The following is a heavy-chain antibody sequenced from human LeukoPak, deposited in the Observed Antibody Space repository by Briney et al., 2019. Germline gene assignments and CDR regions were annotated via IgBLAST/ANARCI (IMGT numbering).Heavy chain of an antibody. J-gene: IGHJ4*02. D-gene: IGHD6-19*01. CDR1: GFTFSSYA. V-gene: IGHV3-23*01. CDR2: ISGSGGST. Sequence: GSLRLSCAASGFTFSSYAMSWVRQAPGKGLGWVSAISGSGGSTYYADSVKGRFTISRDNSKNTLYLQMNSLRAEDTAVYYCASSAGIAVASTFDYWGQGTLVTVSS. CDR3: ASSAGIAVASTFDY.